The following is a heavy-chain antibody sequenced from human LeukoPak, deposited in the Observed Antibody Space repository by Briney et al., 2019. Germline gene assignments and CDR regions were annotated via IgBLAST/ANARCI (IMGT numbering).Heavy chain of an antibody. CDR2: INPGGGST. V-gene: IGHV3-23*01. CDR3: AKAGGNSFFDY. D-gene: IGHD1-7*01. CDR1: GVTFSSYA. J-gene: IGHJ4*02. Sequence: GGSLRLSCAASGVTFSSYAMNWVHQGPGKGLEWVSAINPGGGSTYYADSVKGRFTISRDNSKNTLYLQMNSLRAEDTAVYYCAKAGGNSFFDYWGQGTLVTVSS.